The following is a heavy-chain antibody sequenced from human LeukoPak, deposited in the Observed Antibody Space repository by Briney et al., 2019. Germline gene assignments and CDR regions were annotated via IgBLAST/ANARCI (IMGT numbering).Heavy chain of an antibody. V-gene: IGHV3-15*01. CDR2: IKSKTDGGTT. CDR1: GFTFSNAW. D-gene: IGHD4-23*01. CDR3: TPRSLGVVTPPNFDY. Sequence: GGSLRLSCAASGFTFSNAWMSWVRQAPGKGREWVGRIKSKTDGGTTDYDHTVQGRFTISTDDSNSTLYLQMKSLKNEDTAVYYCTPRSLGVVTPPNFDYWGQGTLVTVSS. J-gene: IGHJ4*02.